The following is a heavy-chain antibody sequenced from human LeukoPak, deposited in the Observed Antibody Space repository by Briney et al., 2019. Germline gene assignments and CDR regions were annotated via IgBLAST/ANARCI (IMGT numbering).Heavy chain of an antibody. Sequence: GGSLRLSCAASGFTFSSYSMNWVRQAPGKGLEWVSYISSSSSTIYYADSVKGRFTISRDNAKNSLYLQMNSLRAEDTAVYYCARDRYSSSWYIFDYWGQGPLVTVSS. V-gene: IGHV3-48*01. J-gene: IGHJ4*02. CDR1: GFTFSSYS. CDR3: ARDRYSSSWYIFDY. CDR2: ISSSSSTI. D-gene: IGHD6-13*01.